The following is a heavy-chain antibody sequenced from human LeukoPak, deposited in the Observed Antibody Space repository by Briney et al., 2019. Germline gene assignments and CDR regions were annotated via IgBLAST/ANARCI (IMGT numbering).Heavy chain of an antibody. Sequence: SETLSLTCTVSGGSISSYYWSWIRQPPGKGLEWIGYIDYSGSTNYNPSLKSRVTISVDTSKNQFSLKLSSVTAADAAVYYCARGDVGYCSSTSCYDAFDIWGQGTMVTVSS. V-gene: IGHV4-59*12. CDR2: IDYSGST. CDR3: ARGDVGYCSSTSCYDAFDI. CDR1: GGSISSYY. J-gene: IGHJ3*02. D-gene: IGHD2-2*01.